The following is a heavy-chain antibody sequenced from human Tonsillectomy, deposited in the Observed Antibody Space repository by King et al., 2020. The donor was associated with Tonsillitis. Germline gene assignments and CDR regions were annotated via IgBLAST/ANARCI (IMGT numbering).Heavy chain of an antibody. CDR1: GFTFSSYG. CDR2: ISHDGDIK. Sequence: VQLVESGGGVVQPVRSLRLSCAASGFTFSSYGRHWIRQAPGKGLEWVALISHDGDIKYYADSVQGRLTISRDDSKSTVYLQMNSLGVEDTAVYYCAKEIGLYNFWSGYFDCWGQGTLVTVSS. CDR3: AKEIGLYNFWSGYFDC. V-gene: IGHV3-30*18. J-gene: IGHJ4*02. D-gene: IGHD3-3*01.